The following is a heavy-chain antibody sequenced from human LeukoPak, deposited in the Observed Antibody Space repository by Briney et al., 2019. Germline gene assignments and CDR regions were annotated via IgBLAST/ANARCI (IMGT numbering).Heavy chain of an antibody. CDR2: IIPIFGTA. CDR3: AREYGGTSQFDY. Sequence: ASVKVSCKASGGTLSSYAISWVRQAPGQGLEWMGGIIPIFGTANYAQKFQGRVTITADESTSTAYMELSSLRSEDTAVYYCAREYGGTSQFDYWGQGTLVTVSS. CDR1: GGTLSSYA. J-gene: IGHJ4*02. D-gene: IGHD4-23*01. V-gene: IGHV1-69*13.